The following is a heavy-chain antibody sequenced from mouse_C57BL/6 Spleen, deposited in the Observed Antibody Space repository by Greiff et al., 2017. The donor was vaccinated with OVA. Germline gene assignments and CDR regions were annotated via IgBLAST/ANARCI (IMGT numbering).Heavy chain of an antibody. Sequence: EVMLVESGGDLVKPGGSLKLSCAASGFTFSSYGMYWVRQTPDKRLEWVATISSSGSYSYYPDSVKGRFTITRDKAKNTLYLQKSSLKSEDTTMYYCARQGDGYYADYWGQGTSVTVSS. CDR1: GFTFSSYG. V-gene: IGHV5-6*01. CDR3: ARQGDGYYADY. CDR2: ISSSGSYS. D-gene: IGHD2-3*01. J-gene: IGHJ4*01.